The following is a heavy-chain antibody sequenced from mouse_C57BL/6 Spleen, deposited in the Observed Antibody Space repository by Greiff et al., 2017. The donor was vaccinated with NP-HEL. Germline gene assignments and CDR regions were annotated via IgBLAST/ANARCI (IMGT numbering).Heavy chain of an antibody. J-gene: IGHJ1*03. CDR3: ASITTVVGPDV. CDR2: IHPNSGST. D-gene: IGHD1-1*01. V-gene: IGHV1-64*01. Sequence: VQLQQPGAELVKPGASVKLSCKASGYTFTSYWMHWVKQRPGQGLEWIGMIHPNSGSTNYNEKFKSKATLTVDKSSSTAYMQLSSLTSEDSAVYYCASITTVVGPDVWGTGTTVTVSS. CDR1: GYTFTSYW.